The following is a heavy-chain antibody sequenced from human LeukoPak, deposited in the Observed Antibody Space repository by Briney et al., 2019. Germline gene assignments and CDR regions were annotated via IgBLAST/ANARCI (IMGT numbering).Heavy chain of an antibody. CDR1: GFTFSSYA. CDR2: IGASGGST. Sequence: GGSLRLSCATSGFTFSSYAMSWVRQAPGKGLEWVSGIGASGGSTYYADSVKGRFTISRDNSKNTLYLQMNSLRTEDTAVYYCAKAKVYDIMTGLASWGQGTLVTVSS. CDR3: AKAKVYDIMTGLAS. V-gene: IGHV3-23*01. J-gene: IGHJ4*02. D-gene: IGHD3-9*01.